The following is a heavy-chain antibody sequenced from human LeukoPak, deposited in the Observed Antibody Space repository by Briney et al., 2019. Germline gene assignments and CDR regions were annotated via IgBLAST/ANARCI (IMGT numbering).Heavy chain of an antibody. V-gene: IGHV4-34*01. Sequence: PSETLPLTCAVYGGSFSGYYWSWIRQPPGKGLEWIGEINHSGSTNYNPSLKSRVTISVDTSKNQFSLKLSSVTAADTAVYYCARGWSVILWFGESTNFDYWGQGTLVTVSS. CDR3: ARGWSVILWFGESTNFDY. J-gene: IGHJ4*02. D-gene: IGHD3-10*01. CDR1: GGSFSGYY. CDR2: INHSGST.